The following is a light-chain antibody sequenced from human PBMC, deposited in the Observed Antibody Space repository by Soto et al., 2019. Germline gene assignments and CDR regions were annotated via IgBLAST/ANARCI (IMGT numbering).Light chain of an antibody. J-gene: IGLJ1*01. V-gene: IGLV2-8*01. Sequence: QSAVSQPPSGSGSPGQSVTISCTGTKSDIGVYDFVSWYQHHPGKAPRLIIYEVVQRPSGVPDRFSGSKSGNTASLTVSGLQAADEADYFCKSYAGSNTYVFGSGTKVTVL. CDR2: EVV. CDR3: KSYAGSNTYV. CDR1: KSDIGVYDF.